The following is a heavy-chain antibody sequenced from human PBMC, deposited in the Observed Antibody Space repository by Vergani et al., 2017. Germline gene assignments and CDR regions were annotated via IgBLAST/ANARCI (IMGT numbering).Heavy chain of an antibody. CDR1: GFNFSGYI. D-gene: IGHD3-16*01. CDR3: AREHWANFDY. V-gene: IGHV3-48*01. Sequence: EVQLAESGGGLVQPGGSLRLSCAASGFNFSGYIMNWVRQAPGKGLEWVSYISTGSAGIETIFYADSVKGRFTVSRDNAKNSLYLQMNSLRAEDTAVYYCAREHWANFDYWGQGTLVTVSS. CDR2: ISTGSAGIETI. J-gene: IGHJ4*02.